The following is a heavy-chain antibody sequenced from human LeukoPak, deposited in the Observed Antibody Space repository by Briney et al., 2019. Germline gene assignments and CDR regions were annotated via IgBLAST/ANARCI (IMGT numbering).Heavy chain of an antibody. J-gene: IGHJ4*02. V-gene: IGHV4-4*02. Sequence: SGTLSLTCAVSGGSVSSTNSGRWVRQSPGKGLEWIGEIYHSGSANYNPSLRSRVTMSLDKSKNQFSLKLSSVTAADTAVYYCARVDPPRRLDYWGQGTLVTVSS. CDR2: IYHSGSA. CDR3: ARVDPPRRLDY. CDR1: GGSVSSTNS. D-gene: IGHD2-21*02.